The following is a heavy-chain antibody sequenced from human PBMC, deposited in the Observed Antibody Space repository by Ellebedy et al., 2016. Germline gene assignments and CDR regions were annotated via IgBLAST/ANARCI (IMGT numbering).Heavy chain of an antibody. J-gene: IGHJ3*02. CDR2: IYYSGST. V-gene: IGHV4-59*01. D-gene: IGHD5-24*01. CDR1: GDSISSYF. CDR3: ARGGGVEMAPYDAFDI. Sequence: SETLSLTCTVSGDSISSYFWTWIRQPPGKGLEWIGYIYYSGSTNYNPSLKSRVTISVDTSKNQFSLKLSSVTAADTAVYYCARGGGVEMAPYDAFDIWGQGTMVTVSS.